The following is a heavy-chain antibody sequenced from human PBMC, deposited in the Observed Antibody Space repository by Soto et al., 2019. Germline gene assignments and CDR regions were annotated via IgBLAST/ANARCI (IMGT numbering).Heavy chain of an antibody. CDR1: GFTFSSYA. Sequence: GGSLRLSCAASGFTFSSYAISWVRQAPGKGLEWVSAISGSGGSTYYADSVKGRFTISRDYSKNTLYLQMNSLRAEDTAVYYCARGGDFWSGYYFPFDHWGQGTLVTVSS. CDR2: ISGSGGST. J-gene: IGHJ4*02. V-gene: IGHV3-23*01. D-gene: IGHD3-3*01. CDR3: ARGGDFWSGYYFPFDH.